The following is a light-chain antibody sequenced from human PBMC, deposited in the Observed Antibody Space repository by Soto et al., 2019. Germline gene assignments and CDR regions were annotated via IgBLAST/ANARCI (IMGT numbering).Light chain of an antibody. CDR2: DAS. J-gene: IGKJ5*01. CDR1: QSVSSY. CDR3: QQRSNWPPIT. V-gene: IGKV3-11*01. Sequence: EIVLTHSPGTLSFSPWERATLYCSASQSVSSYLAWYQQKPGQAPRLLIYDASNRATGIPARFSGSGSGTDFTLTISSLEPEDFAVYYCQQRSNWPPITFGQGTRLEIK.